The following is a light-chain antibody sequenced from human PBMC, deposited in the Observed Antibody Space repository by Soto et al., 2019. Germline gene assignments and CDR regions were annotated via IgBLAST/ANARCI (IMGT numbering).Light chain of an antibody. CDR2: RNN. J-gene: IGLJ2*01. V-gene: IGLV1-47*01. Sequence: QSVLTQPPSASGTPGQRVTISCSGSSSNIGSNFIYWYQQLPGTDPKLLIYRNNERPSGVPDRFSVSKSGTSASLAISGLRSEDEADYHCAAWDDSLSGVVFGGGTKVTVL. CDR3: AAWDDSLSGVV. CDR1: SSNIGSNF.